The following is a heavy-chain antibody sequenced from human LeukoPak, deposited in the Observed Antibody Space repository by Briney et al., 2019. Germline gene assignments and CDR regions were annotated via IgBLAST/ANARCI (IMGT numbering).Heavy chain of an antibody. D-gene: IGHD2-2*01. Sequence: SAKVSSKASGGTSSSYTISWVRHAPGQGREWMGRIIPILGIANYAQKFQGRVTITADKSTSTAYMELSSLRSEDTAVYYCASRLGYCSSTSCYTDDAFDIWGQGTMVTVSS. CDR3: ASRLGYCSSTSCYTDDAFDI. J-gene: IGHJ3*02. V-gene: IGHV1-69*02. CDR1: GGTSSSYT. CDR2: IIPILGIA.